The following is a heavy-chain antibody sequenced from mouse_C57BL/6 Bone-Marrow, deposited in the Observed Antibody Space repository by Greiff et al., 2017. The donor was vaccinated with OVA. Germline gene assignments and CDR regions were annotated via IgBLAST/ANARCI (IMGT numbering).Heavy chain of an antibody. CDR3: ARRDGSSDIAMDY. V-gene: IGHV1-12*01. J-gene: IGHJ4*01. Sequence: QVQLQQSGAELVRPGASVKMSCKASGYTFTSYNMHWVKQTPRQGLEWIGDIYPGNGATSYNQTFKGQATLTVDKSSSTAYMQLSSLTSEDSAVYVGARRDGSSDIAMDYWGQGTSVTVSS. CDR1: GYTFTSYN. D-gene: IGHD1-1*01. CDR2: IYPGNGAT.